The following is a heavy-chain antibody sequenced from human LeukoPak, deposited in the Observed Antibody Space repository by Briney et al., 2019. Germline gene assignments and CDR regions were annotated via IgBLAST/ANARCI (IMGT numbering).Heavy chain of an antibody. CDR2: IYHSGST. Sequence: PSETLSLTCTVSGDSISSYYWSWIWQPPGKVLEWIGYIYHSGSTNYNPSLKSRVTISADTSKDQFSLKLASVTAADTAVYYCATGYSSTWYYFDYWGQGTLVTVSS. J-gene: IGHJ4*02. CDR1: GDSISSYY. D-gene: IGHD6-13*01. CDR3: ATGYSSTWYYFDY. V-gene: IGHV4-59*01.